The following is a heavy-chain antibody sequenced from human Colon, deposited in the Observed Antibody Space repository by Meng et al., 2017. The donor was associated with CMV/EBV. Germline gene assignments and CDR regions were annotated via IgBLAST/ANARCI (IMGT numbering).Heavy chain of an antibody. CDR2: ISAYNGNK. Sequence: CKASGYTFSSYGIGWVRQAPGQGLEWMGWISAYNGNKNFAQKFQGRVTMTTDTSTSTAYMELRSLRSDDTAVYYCARRGQEGGYFDYWGQGTLVTVSS. CDR3: ARRGQEGGYFDY. J-gene: IGHJ4*02. V-gene: IGHV1-18*01. D-gene: IGHD3-16*01. CDR1: GYTFSSYG.